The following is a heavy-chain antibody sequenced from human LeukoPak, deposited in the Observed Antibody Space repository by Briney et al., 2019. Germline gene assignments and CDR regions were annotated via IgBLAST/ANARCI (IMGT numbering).Heavy chain of an antibody. Sequence: GGSLRLSCAASGFTFNNYGMHWVRQAPGKGLEWVAGISYDGSNQYYTDSVKGRFTISRDNSKNTLYLQMNSLRPEDTAVYYCAKPRGGDSWAFDFWGQGTMVTVSS. J-gene: IGHJ3*01. CDR3: AKPRGGDSWAFDF. CDR2: ISYDGSNQ. D-gene: IGHD2-21*02. CDR1: GFTFNNYG. V-gene: IGHV3-30*18.